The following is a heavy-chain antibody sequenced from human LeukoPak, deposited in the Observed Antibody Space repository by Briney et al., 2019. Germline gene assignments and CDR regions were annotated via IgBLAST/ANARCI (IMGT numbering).Heavy chain of an antibody. D-gene: IGHD5-12*01. V-gene: IGHV3-21*01. Sequence: GGSLRLSCAASGFTFSSYSMNWVRQAPGKGVEWVSSISSSSSYIYYADSVKGRFTISRDNAKNSLYLQLNTPRVEDTAVYYCARGGYSFDYLGQGTLVTVSS. CDR3: ARGGYSFDY. CDR1: GFTFSSYS. CDR2: ISSSSSYI. J-gene: IGHJ4*02.